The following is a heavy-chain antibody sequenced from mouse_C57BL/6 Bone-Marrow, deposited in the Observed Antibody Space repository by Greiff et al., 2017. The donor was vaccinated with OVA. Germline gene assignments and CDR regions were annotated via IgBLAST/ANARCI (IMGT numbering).Heavy chain of an antibody. D-gene: IGHD3-3*01. CDR3: ARHEGDSLDY. J-gene: IGHJ2*01. CDR1: GFTFSDYY. Sequence: EVMLVESGGGLVQPGGSLKLSCAASGFTFSDYYMYWVRQTPEKRLEWVAYISNGGGSTYYPDTVKGRFTISRDNAKNTLYLQMSRLKSEDTAMYYCARHEGDSLDYWGQGTTLTVSS. V-gene: IGHV5-12*01. CDR2: ISNGGGST.